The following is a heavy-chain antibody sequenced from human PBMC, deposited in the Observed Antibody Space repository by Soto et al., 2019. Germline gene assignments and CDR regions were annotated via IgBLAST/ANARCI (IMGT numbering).Heavy chain of an antibody. V-gene: IGHV1-24*01. CDR3: ATGRETFGGVIVVSFDY. CDR2: FDPEDGET. D-gene: IGHD3-16*02. Sequence: ASVKVSCKVSGCTLTDLSMHWVRQAPGKGLEWMGGFDPEDGETIYAQKFQGRVTMTEDTSTDTAYMELSSLRSEDTAVYYCATGRETFGGVIVVSFDYWGQGTLVTVSS. J-gene: IGHJ4*02. CDR1: GCTLTDLS.